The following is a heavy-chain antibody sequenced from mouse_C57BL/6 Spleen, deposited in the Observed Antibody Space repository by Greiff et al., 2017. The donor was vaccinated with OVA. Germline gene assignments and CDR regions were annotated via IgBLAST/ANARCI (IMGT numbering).Heavy chain of an antibody. CDR2: IRNKANGYTT. CDR1: GFTFTDYY. J-gene: IGHJ1*03. CDR3: ARYMEGYWYFDV. V-gene: IGHV7-3*01. Sequence: DVQLQESGGGLVQPGGSLSLSCAASGFTFTDYYMSWVRQPPGKALEWLGFIRNKANGYTTEYSVSVKGRFTISRDNSQSILYLQMNALRAEDSATYYCARYMEGYWYFDVWGTGTTVTVSS.